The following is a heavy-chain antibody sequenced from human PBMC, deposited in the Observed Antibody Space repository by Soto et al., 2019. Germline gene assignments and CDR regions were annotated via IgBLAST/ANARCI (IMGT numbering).Heavy chain of an antibody. CDR1: GGSFSGYY. J-gene: IGHJ6*02. CDR3: ARGWEVRGVSVYYYGMDV. D-gene: IGHD3-10*01. Sequence: PSETLSLTCAVYGGSFSGYYWSWIRQPLGKGLEWIGEINHSGSTNYNPSLKSRVTISVDTSKNQFSLKLSSVTAADTAVYYCARGWEVRGVSVYYYGMDVWGQGTTVTVSS. V-gene: IGHV4-34*01. CDR2: INHSGST.